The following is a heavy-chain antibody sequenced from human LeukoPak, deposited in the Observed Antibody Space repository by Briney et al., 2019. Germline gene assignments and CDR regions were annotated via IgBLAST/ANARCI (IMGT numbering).Heavy chain of an antibody. CDR3: ARVFDTYYMDV. CDR2: INPKSSGT. V-gene: IGHV1-2*02. J-gene: IGHJ6*03. Sequence: ASVKVSCKASGYTFTDYSLHWVRQAPGQGLEWMGWINPKSSGTNYAQKFQDRVTMTSDTSISTAHMELMRLRSDDTAVYYCARVFDTYYMDVWGKGTTVTVSS. CDR1: GYTFTDYS.